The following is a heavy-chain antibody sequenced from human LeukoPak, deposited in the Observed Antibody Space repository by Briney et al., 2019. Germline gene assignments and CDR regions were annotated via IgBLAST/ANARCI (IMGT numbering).Heavy chain of an antibody. D-gene: IGHD6-13*01. V-gene: IGHV4-59*01. CDR1: GGSISSYY. CDR2: IYYSGST. Sequence: SETLSLTCTVSGGSISSYYWSWIRQPPGKGLEWSGYIYYSGSTNYNPSLKSRVTISVDTSKNQFSLKLSSVTAADTAVYYCARDRRIAAAGTYYYYGMDVWGQGTTVTVSS. CDR3: ARDRRIAAAGTYYYYGMDV. J-gene: IGHJ6*02.